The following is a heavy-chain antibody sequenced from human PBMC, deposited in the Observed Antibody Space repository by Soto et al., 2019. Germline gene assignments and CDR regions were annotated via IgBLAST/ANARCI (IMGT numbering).Heavy chain of an antibody. CDR1: GFTFSSYA. V-gene: IGHV3-23*01. CDR3: AKHPRGELRFYYYYYGMDV. CDR2: ISGSGGST. D-gene: IGHD1-26*01. J-gene: IGHJ6*02. Sequence: EVQLLESGGGLVQPGGSLRLSCAASGFTFSSYAMSWVRQAPGKGLEWVSAISGSGGSTYYADSVKGRFTISRDNSKNTLYLQMNSLRAEDTAVYYCAKHPRGELRFYYYYYGMDVWGQGTTVTVSS.